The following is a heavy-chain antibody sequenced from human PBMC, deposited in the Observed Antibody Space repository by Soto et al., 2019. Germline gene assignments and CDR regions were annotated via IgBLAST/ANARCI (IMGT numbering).Heavy chain of an antibody. J-gene: IGHJ3*02. D-gene: IGHD3-9*01. CDR2: IWYDGSNN. CDR1: GFTFSSYG. V-gene: IGHV3-33*01. Sequence: QVQLVESGGGVVQPGRSLRLSCAASGFTFSSYGMHWVRQAPGKGLEWVAVIWYDGSNNYYADSVKGRFTISRDNSKNTLYLQMTSLRAEDTAVYYCARDLYDILPGSVGDAFDIWGQGTMVPVSS. CDR3: ARDLYDILPGSVGDAFDI.